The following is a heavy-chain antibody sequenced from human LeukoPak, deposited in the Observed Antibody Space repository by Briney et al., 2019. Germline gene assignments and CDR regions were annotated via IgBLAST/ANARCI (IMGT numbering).Heavy chain of an antibody. CDR3: AKDPAGDTAMVFIY. J-gene: IGHJ4*02. V-gene: IGHV3-23*01. CDR1: GFTFSSYA. CDR2: ISGGGGST. Sequence: PGGSLRLSCAASGFTFSSYAMSWVRQAPGKGLEWVSAISGGGGSTYYADSVRGRFTISRDNSKNTLYLQMNSLRDEDTAVYYCAKDPAGDTAMVFIYWGQGTLVTVSS. D-gene: IGHD5-18*01.